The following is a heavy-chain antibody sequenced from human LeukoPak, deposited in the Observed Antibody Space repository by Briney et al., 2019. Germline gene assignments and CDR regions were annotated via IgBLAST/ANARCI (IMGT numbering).Heavy chain of an antibody. CDR1: GGSISSSSFY. CDR3: ARGLGYYGSGSYAY. V-gene: IGHV4-39*07. CDR2: INHSGST. Sequence: SETLSLTCTVSGGSISSSSFYWGWIRQPPGKGLEWIGEINHSGSTNYNPSLKSRVTISVDTSKNQFSLKLSSVTAADTAVYYCARGLGYYGSGSYAYWGQGTLVTVSS. D-gene: IGHD3-10*01. J-gene: IGHJ4*02.